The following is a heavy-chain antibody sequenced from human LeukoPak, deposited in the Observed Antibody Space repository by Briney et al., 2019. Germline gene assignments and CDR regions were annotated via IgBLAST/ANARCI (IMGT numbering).Heavy chain of an antibody. CDR2: IYTSGST. D-gene: IGHD2-2*01. J-gene: IGHJ5*02. V-gene: IGHV4-4*07. CDR3: ARGGDIVVVPAAGGWFDP. Sequence: PSETLSLTCTVSGGSISSYYWSWIRQPPGKGLEWIWRIYTSGSTNYNPSLKSRVTMSVDTSKNQFSLKLSSVTAADTAVYYCARGGDIVVVPAAGGWFDPWGQGTLVTVSS. CDR1: GGSISSYY.